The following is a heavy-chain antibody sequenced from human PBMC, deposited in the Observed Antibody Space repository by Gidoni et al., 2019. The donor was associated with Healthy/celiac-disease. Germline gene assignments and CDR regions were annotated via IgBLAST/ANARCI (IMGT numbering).Heavy chain of an antibody. Sequence: QLQLQESGPGLVKPSETLSLTCTVSGGSISSSSYYWGWIRQPPGKGLEWIGSIYYSGSTYYNPSLKSRVTISVDTSKNQFSLKLSSVTAADTAVYYCARPILTQQQLVGEGWFDPWGQGTLVTVSS. J-gene: IGHJ5*02. D-gene: IGHD6-13*01. V-gene: IGHV4-39*01. CDR3: ARPILTQQQLVGEGWFDP. CDR2: IYYSGST. CDR1: GGSISSSSYY.